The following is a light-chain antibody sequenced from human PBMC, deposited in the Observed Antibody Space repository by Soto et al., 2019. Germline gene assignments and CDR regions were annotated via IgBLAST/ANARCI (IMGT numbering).Light chain of an antibody. Sequence: EIVMTQSPATLSVSPGERATLSCRASQSVSSNLAWYQQNPGQAPRLLIYVASTRATGIPARFSGSGSGTEFTLNVSSLQSEDFAVYYCKQYNNWLPISFGQGTRLEIK. CDR2: VAS. CDR1: QSVSSN. V-gene: IGKV3-15*01. J-gene: IGKJ5*01. CDR3: KQYNNWLPIS.